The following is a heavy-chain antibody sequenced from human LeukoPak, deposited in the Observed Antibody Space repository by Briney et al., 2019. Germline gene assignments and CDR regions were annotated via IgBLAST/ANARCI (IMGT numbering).Heavy chain of an antibody. Sequence: LTCAVSGGSNCSSNWWSWVRQAPGKGLERGAVISYDGGNKYYADSVKGRFTISRDNSKNTLYLQMNSLRADDTAVYYCAKVPVAGFYYCGMDVWGQGTTVTVSS. J-gene: IGHJ6*02. CDR1: GSNCSSNW. V-gene: IGHV3-30*18. D-gene: IGHD6-19*01. CDR2: ISYDGGNK. CDR3: AKVPVAGFYYCGMDV.